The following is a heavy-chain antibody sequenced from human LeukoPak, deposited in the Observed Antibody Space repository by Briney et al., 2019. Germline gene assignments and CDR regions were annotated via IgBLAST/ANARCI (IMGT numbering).Heavy chain of an antibody. J-gene: IGHJ5*02. CDR1: GYTFTGYY. Sequence: ASVKVSYKASGYTFTGYYMHWVRQAPGQGLEWMGWMNPNSGNTGYAQKFQGRVTMTRNTSISTAYMELSSLRSEDTAVYYCARGVGIVVVPAAMLLGWFDPWGQGTLVTVSS. CDR2: MNPNSGNT. V-gene: IGHV1-8*02. CDR3: ARGVGIVVVPAAMLLGWFDP. D-gene: IGHD2-2*01.